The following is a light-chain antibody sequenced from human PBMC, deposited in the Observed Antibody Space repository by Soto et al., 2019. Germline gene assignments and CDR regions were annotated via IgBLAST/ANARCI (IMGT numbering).Light chain of an antibody. CDR2: GAS. V-gene: IGKV3-20*01. J-gene: IGKJ1*01. CDR3: QQYGNSPDT. Sequence: EIVLTQSQSTLSLSPGERATLPCRASQSVSFTYLAWYQQKPGQAPRLLIYGASSRATGIPDRFSGSGSGTDFTLTISRLEPEDFAVYYCQQYGNSPDTFGQGTKVDIK. CDR1: QSVSFTY.